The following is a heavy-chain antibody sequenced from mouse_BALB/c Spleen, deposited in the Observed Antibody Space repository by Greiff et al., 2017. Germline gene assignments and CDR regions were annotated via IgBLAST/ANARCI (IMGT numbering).Heavy chain of an antibody. D-gene: IGHD2-1*01. V-gene: IGHV3-6*02. CDR1: GYSITSGYY. J-gene: IGHJ4*01. CDR2: ISYNGSN. CDR3: ARDRGVYGNYGNYAMDY. Sequence: EVKLQESGPGLVKPSQSLSLTCSVTGYSITSGYYWNWIRQFPGNKLEWMGYISYNGSNNYNPSLKNRISITRDTSKNQFFLKLNSVTTEDTATYYCARDRGVYGNYGNYAMDYWGQGTSVTVSS.